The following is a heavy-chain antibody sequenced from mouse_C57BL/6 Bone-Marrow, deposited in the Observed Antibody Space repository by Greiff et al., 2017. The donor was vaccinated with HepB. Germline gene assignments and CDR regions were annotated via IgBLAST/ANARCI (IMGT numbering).Heavy chain of an antibody. V-gene: IGHV1-9*01. CDR3: ARGYGSSPYWYFDV. CDR2: ILPGSGST. D-gene: IGHD1-1*01. CDR1: GYTFTGYW. Sequence: LMKPGASVKLSCKATGYTFTGYWIEWVKQRPGHGLEWIGEILPGSGSTYYNEKFKGKATLTVDKSSSTAYMLLSSLTSEDSAVYFCARGYGSSPYWYFDVWGTGTTVTVSS. J-gene: IGHJ1*03.